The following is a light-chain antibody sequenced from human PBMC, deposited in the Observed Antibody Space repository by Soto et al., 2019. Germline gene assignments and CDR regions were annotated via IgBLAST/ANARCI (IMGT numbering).Light chain of an antibody. V-gene: IGLV2-11*01. CDR2: DVS. CDR3: CSYAGNHVV. J-gene: IGLJ2*01. Sequence: QSALTQPRSVSGSPVQSVTISCTGTSSDVGGYNYVSWYQQHPGKAPKLMIYDVSKRPSGVPDRFSGSKSGNTASLTISGLQAEDEADYYCCSYAGNHVVFGGGTKLTVL. CDR1: SSDVGGYNY.